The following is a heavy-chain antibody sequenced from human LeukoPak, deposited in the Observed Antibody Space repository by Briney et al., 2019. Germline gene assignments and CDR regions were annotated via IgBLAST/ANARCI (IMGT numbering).Heavy chain of an antibody. Sequence: GGSLRLSCAASGFTFSSYGMSWVRQAPGKGLEWVSAISGSGGSTYYADSVKGRFTISRDNAKNSLYLQMNSLRAEDTAVYYCARGGVFSSGWYVDYWGQGTLVSVSS. D-gene: IGHD6-19*01. CDR1: GFTFSSYG. CDR3: ARGGVFSSGWYVDY. CDR2: ISGSGGST. J-gene: IGHJ4*02. V-gene: IGHV3-23*01.